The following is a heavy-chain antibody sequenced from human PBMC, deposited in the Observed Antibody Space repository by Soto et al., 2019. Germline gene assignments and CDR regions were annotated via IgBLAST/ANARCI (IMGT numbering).Heavy chain of an antibody. CDR3: ARTQCSSTRCYVGSWDY. J-gene: IGHJ4*02. CDR2: IDPNSGGT. CDR1: GYTFTGYY. Sequence: QVQLVQSGAEVKKPGASVKVSCKASGYTFTGYYMHWVRQAPGQGLEWMGWIDPNSGGTNYAQKCQGWVTMTRDTSISTGYMELSRLRSDDTAVYYCARTQCSSTRCYVGSWDYWGQGTLVTVSS. V-gene: IGHV1-2*04. D-gene: IGHD2-2*01.